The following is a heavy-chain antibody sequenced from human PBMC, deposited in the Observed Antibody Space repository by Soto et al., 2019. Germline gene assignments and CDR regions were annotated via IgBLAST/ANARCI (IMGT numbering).Heavy chain of an antibody. CDR1: GFTFSSDW. CDR2: INTDGSGT. J-gene: IGHJ4*02. CDR3: ARESYSRSSHFYF. D-gene: IGHD6-13*01. V-gene: IGHV3-74*01. Sequence: GGSLRLSCAASGFTFSSDWMHWVRQAPGKGLVWVSRINTDGSGTSYADSVKGRFTISRDNAKNSLYLQMNSLRAEDTAVYYFARESYSRSSHFYFRGQRTPVTVSS.